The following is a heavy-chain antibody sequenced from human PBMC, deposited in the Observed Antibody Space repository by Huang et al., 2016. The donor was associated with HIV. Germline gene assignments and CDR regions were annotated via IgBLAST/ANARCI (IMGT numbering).Heavy chain of an antibody. CDR1: KFTFSDFA. J-gene: IGHJ4*02. D-gene: IGHD3-9*01. Sequence: QLQLVESGGGVVQPGRSLRLSCVASKFTFSDFAMHWVRQAPGKGVEWVAVISYDGSFKSYADSVKGRFTISRDNSKKILYLQMNSLRPEDTAVYYCAKEFDILTGYYPSGSDYWGQGTLVTVSS. CDR3: AKEFDILTGYYPSGSDY. V-gene: IGHV3-30*18. CDR2: ISYDGSFK.